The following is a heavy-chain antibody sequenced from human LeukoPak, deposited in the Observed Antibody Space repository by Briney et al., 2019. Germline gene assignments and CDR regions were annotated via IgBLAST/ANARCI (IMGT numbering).Heavy chain of an antibody. J-gene: IGHJ6*03. CDR1: GFTFSDYY. Sequence: PGGSLRLSCAASGFTFSDYYMSWIRQAPGKGLEWVSYISSSGSTIYYADSVKGRFTISRDNAKNSLYLQMNSLRAEDTAIYYCARDREVEFYYDSSGYYPIPPMDVWGKGTTVTVSS. D-gene: IGHD3-22*01. V-gene: IGHV3-11*04. CDR3: ARDREVEFYYDSSGYYPIPPMDV. CDR2: ISSSGSTI.